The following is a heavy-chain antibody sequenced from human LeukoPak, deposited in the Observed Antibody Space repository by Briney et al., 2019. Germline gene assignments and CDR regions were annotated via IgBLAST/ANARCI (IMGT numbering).Heavy chain of an antibody. CDR1: GGSISSYY. Sequence: PSETLSLTCTVSGGSISSYYWSWIRQPPGKGLEWIGYIYTSGTTNYNPSLKSRVTMSVDTSKNQFSLNLTSVTVADTAVYYCAREGTTRPLDYWGQGTLVTVSS. D-gene: IGHD6-6*01. CDR2: IYTSGTT. V-gene: IGHV4-4*08. CDR3: AREGTTRPLDY. J-gene: IGHJ4*02.